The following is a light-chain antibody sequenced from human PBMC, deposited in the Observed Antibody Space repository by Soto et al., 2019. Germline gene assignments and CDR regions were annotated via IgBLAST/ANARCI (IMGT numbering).Light chain of an antibody. CDR1: SVHSSYI. CDR2: LEGSGSY. J-gene: IGLJ3*02. CDR3: ETWDSNTRV. Sequence: QPVLTQSSSASASLGSSFKLTCTLSSVHSSYIIAWHQQQPGKAPRYLMKLEGSGSYNKGSGVPDRFSGSSSGADRYLTISNLQFEDEADYYCETWDSNTRVFGGGTKLTVL. V-gene: IGLV4-60*02.